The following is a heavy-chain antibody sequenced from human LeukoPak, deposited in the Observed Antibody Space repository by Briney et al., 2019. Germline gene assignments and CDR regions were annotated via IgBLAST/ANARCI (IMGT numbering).Heavy chain of an antibody. D-gene: IGHD3-22*01. CDR3: ASVSELRTYYYDGSGRRDAFDI. V-gene: IGHV1-69*05. Sequence: ASVKVSCKASGGTFSSYAISWVRQAPGQGLEWMGRIIPIFGTANYAQKFQGRVTITTDESTGTAYMELSSLRSEYTAVYYCASVSELRTYYYDGSGRRDAFDIWGQGTMVTVSS. CDR2: IIPIFGTA. J-gene: IGHJ3*02. CDR1: GGTFSSYA.